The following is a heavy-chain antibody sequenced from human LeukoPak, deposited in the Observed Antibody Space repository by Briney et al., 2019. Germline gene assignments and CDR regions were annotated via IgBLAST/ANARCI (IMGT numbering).Heavy chain of an antibody. J-gene: IGHJ5*02. CDR2: IYYSGST. V-gene: IGHV4-39*01. D-gene: IGHD6-13*01. Sequence: SETLSLTCTVSGGSISSSSYYWGWIRQPPGKGLEWIGSIYYSGSTYYNPSLKSRVTISVDTSKNQFSLKLSSVTAADTAVYYCARHGIAAAGTGGWFDPWGQGTLVTVSS. CDR3: ARHGIAAAGTGGWFDP. CDR1: GGSISSSSYY.